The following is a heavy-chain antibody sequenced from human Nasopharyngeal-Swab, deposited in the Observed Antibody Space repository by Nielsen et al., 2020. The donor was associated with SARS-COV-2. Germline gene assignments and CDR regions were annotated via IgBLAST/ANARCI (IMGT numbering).Heavy chain of an antibody. CDR3: AKIALSRDDAFDI. J-gene: IGHJ3*02. D-gene: IGHD6-13*01. Sequence: SLKISCAASGFTFDDYAMHWVRQAPGKGLEWVSGISWNSGSIGYADSVKGRFTIFRDNAKNSLYLQMNSLRAGDTALYYCAKIALSRDDAFDIWGQGTMVTVSS. V-gene: IGHV3-9*01. CDR1: GFTFDDYA. CDR2: ISWNSGSI.